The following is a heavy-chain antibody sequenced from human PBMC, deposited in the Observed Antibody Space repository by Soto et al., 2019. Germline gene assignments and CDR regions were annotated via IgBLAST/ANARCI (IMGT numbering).Heavy chain of an antibody. CDR3: ASVGDCGPGCGYYFDY. CDR2: IKQDGSAK. V-gene: IGHV3-7*01. D-gene: IGHD3-22*01. CDR1: GFTFGSYW. J-gene: IGHJ4*02. Sequence: EVQLVESGGGLVQPGGSLRLSCAVSGFTFGSYWMNWVRLIPGKGLEWVAYIKQDGSAKYYVDSVKGRFTISRDNAKNPLYLQMNSLRVRETAENYFASVGDCGPGCGYYFDYWGQGTRVTVSS.